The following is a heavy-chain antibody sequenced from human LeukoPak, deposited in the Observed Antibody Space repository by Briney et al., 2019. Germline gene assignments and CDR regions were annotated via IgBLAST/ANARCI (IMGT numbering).Heavy chain of an antibody. D-gene: IGHD2-15*01. CDR2: INPNSGGT. CDR1: GYTFTGYY. J-gene: IGHJ4*02. CDR3: ARAVIGTGSYYFDY. V-gene: IGHV1-2*02. Sequence: GASVKVSCKASGYTFTGYYMHWVRQAPGQGLEWMGWINPNSGGTNYAQKFQGRVTMTRDTSISTAYMELSRLRSDDTAVYYCARAVIGTGSYYFDYWGQGTLVTVSS.